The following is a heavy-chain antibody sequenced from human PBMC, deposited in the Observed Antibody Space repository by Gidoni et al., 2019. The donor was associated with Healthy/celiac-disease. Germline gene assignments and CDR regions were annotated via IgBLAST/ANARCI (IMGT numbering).Heavy chain of an antibody. J-gene: IGHJ6*02. V-gene: IGHV1-69*06. D-gene: IGHD1-26*01. CDR3: ARLDLGNYGMDV. CDR2: IIPIFGTA. CDR1: GGPFSSYA. Sequence: QVQLVQSGAEVKKPGSSVKVSCQASGGPFSSYAISWVRQAPGQGLEWMGGIIPIFGTANYAQKFQGRVTITADKSTSTAYMELSSLRSEDTAVYYCARLDLGNYGMDVWGQGTTVTVSS.